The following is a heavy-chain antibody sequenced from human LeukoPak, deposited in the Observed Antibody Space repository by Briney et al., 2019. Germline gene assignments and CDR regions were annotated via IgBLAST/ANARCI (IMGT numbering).Heavy chain of an antibody. CDR1: GFTFNNNA. J-gene: IGHJ4*02. V-gene: IGHV3-30*04. D-gene: IGHD6-19*01. CDR2: ISYHGGDK. CDR3: ARDLQGLPDY. Sequence: GGSLRLSCAAAGFTFNNNAMHWVRQAPGKGLEGVAVISYHGGDKYYADPVKGRFTISRDNSKNTLDLQMSSLGGEDTAVYYCARDLQGLPDYWGQGTLVTVSS.